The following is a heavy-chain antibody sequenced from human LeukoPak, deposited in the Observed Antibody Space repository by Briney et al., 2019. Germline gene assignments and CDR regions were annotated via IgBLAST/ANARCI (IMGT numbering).Heavy chain of an antibody. D-gene: IGHD6-13*01. CDR2: ISAYNGNT. CDR3: ARASGRSWYIDYFDY. V-gene: IGHV1-18*01. Sequence: ASVKVSCKASGYTFTSYGISWVRQAPGQGLEWMGWISAYNGNTNYAQKLQGRVTMTTDTSTSTAYVELRSLRSDDTAVYYCARASGRSWYIDYFDYWGQGTLVTVSS. J-gene: IGHJ4*02. CDR1: GYTFTSYG.